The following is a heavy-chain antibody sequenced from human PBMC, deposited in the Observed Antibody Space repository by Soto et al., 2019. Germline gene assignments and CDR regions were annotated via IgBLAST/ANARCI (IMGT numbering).Heavy chain of an antibody. Sequence: ASVKVSCKASGYTFTSYYMHWGRQAPGQGLEWMGIINPSGGSTSYAQKFQGRVTMTRDTSTSTVYMELSSLRSEDTAVYYCARDPNYYDSSGFLFDPWGQGTLVTVSS. D-gene: IGHD3-22*01. V-gene: IGHV1-46*01. J-gene: IGHJ5*02. CDR3: ARDPNYYDSSGFLFDP. CDR1: GYTFTSYY. CDR2: INPSGGST.